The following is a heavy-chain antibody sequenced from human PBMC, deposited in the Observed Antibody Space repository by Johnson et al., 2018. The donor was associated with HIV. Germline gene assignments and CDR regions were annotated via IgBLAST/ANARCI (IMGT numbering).Heavy chain of an antibody. J-gene: IGHJ3*02. Sequence: QVQLVESGGGVVQPGGSLRLSCAAPGFTFSSYGMHWVRQAPGKGLEWVAFIRYDGSTKYYADSVKGRFIISRDNSKNTLYLQMNSLRAEDTAVYYCAKDSGYYDSSGYGAFDIWGQGTMVTVSS. D-gene: IGHD3-22*01. CDR2: IRYDGSTK. CDR3: AKDSGYYDSSGYGAFDI. V-gene: IGHV3-30*02. CDR1: GFTFSSYG.